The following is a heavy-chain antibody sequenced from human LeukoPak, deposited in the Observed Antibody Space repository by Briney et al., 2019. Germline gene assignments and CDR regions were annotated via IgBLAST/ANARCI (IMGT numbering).Heavy chain of an antibody. CDR3: ARTGGDGRWLQFIGFWFDP. CDR2: IYYSGST. CDR1: GGSISSSSYY. Sequence: SETLSLTCTVSGGSISSSSYYWGWIRQPPGKGLEWIGSIYYSGSTYYNPSLKSRVTISVDTSKNQFSLKLSSVTAADTAVYYCARTGGDGRWLQFIGFWFDPWGQGTLVTVSS. V-gene: IGHV4-39*07. D-gene: IGHD5-24*01. J-gene: IGHJ5*02.